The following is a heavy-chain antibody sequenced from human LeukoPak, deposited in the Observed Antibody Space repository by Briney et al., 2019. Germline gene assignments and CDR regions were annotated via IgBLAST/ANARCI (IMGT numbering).Heavy chain of an antibody. J-gene: IGHJ4*02. CDR1: GGTFSSYA. CDR2: IIPIFGTA. Sequence: ASVKVSCKASGGTFSSYAISWVRQAPGQGLEWMGGIIPIFGTANYAQKFQGRVTITADESTSTAYMELSSLRSEDTAVYYCARVGGSYSPYDYWGQGTLVTVSS. D-gene: IGHD1-26*01. CDR3: ARVGGSYSPYDY. V-gene: IGHV1-69*13.